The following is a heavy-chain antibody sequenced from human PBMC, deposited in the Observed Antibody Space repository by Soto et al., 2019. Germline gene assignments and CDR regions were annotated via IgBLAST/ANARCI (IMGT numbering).Heavy chain of an antibody. CDR3: ARLDEAIDH. CDR2: IYNSRST. CDR1: GGSVSSGSYY. V-gene: IGHV4-61*01. J-gene: IGHJ4*02. Sequence: SETLSLTCTVSGGSVSSGSYYWSWIRQPPGKGLEWIGYIYNSRSTNYNPSLKRRVSISVDTSKNQFSLKLSSVTAADTAVYYCARLDEAIDHWGQGNLVTVSS.